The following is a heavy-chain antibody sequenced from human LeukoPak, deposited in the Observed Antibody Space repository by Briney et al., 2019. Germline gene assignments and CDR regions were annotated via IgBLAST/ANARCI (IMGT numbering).Heavy chain of an antibody. CDR2: ISGSGGNT. CDR3: AKAGASGDYLGY. V-gene: IGHV3-23*01. J-gene: IGHJ4*02. CDR1: GFTFSTYA. Sequence: QSGGSLRLSCAASGFTFSTYAMSWVRQAPGKGLEWVSAISGSGGNTYYTDSVKGRFSISRDNSKNTLYLQMNSLRADDTAVYYCAKAGASGDYLGYWGQGTLVAVSS. D-gene: IGHD7-27*01.